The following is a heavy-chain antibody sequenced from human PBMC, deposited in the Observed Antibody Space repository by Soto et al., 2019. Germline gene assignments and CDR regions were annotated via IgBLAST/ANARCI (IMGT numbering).Heavy chain of an antibody. Sequence: SETLSLTFTISGGSISSYYWSWIRQSPVKGLEWIGNIHYSGRTNYNPSLKSRVTISVDTSKNQFSLKLNSVTAADTAVYYCTRDGGRSGYELDFDYWGQGTLVTVSS. V-gene: IGHV4-59*01. CDR3: TRDGGRSGYELDFDY. J-gene: IGHJ4*02. D-gene: IGHD5-12*01. CDR1: GGSISSYY. CDR2: IHYSGRT.